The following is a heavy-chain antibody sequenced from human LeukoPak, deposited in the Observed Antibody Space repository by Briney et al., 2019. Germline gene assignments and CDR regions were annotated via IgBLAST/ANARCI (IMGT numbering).Heavy chain of an antibody. CDR3: AKGHRYCGGGSCPIYFDY. CDR2: ISGSGGST. D-gene: IGHD2-15*01. J-gene: IGHJ4*02. Sequence: PGGSLRLSCAASGFTFSSYAMSWVRQAPGKGLEWVSAISGSGGSTYYADSVKGRFTITRDNSKNTLYLQMNSLRDEDSAVYYCAKGHRYCGGGSCPIYFDYWGQGALVTVS. V-gene: IGHV3-23*01. CDR1: GFTFSSYA.